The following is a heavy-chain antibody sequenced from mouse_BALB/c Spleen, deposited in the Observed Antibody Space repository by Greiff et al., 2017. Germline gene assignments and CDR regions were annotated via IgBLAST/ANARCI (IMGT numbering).Heavy chain of an antibody. CDR3: ARSTMIPLD. CDR2: IYPGSGST. Sequence: VQLQQSGAELVKPGTSVKLSCKASGYNFTSYWVNWVKLRPGQGLGWIGDIYPGSGSTNYNEKFKSKATLTVDTSSSTAYMQLSSLASEDSALYYCARSTMIPLDWGQGTLVTVSA. V-gene: IGHV1-55*01. J-gene: IGHJ3*01. CDR1: GYNFTSYW. D-gene: IGHD2-4*01.